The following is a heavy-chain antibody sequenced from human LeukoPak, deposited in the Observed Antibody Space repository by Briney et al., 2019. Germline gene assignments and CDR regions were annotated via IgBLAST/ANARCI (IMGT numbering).Heavy chain of an antibody. Sequence: NPSETLSLTCTVSGGSISTYYWSWIRQPPGKGLEWIGYIYYSGSTNYNPSLKSRVTISVDSSKNQFSLNLSSVTAADTAVYYCAREDSSNWYGWFDPWGQGTLVTVSS. J-gene: IGHJ5*02. V-gene: IGHV4-59*01. CDR1: GGSISTYY. CDR3: AREDSSNWYGWFDP. CDR2: IYYSGST. D-gene: IGHD6-13*01.